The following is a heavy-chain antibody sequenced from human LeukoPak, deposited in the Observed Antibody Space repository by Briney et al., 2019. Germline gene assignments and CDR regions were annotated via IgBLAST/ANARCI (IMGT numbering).Heavy chain of an antibody. CDR3: AKDRFGSGGLDLLWFDY. Sequence: FISHAMRRGRQGPGKGGEGGFADIGSGGSTNYADSVKGRFTISRDNSKNTLYLQMNSLRVEDTAVYYCAKDRFGSGGLDLLWFDYWGRGTLVTVSS. V-gene: IGHV3-23*01. CDR1: FISHA. D-gene: IGHD2-2*01. CDR2: DIGSGGST. J-gene: IGHJ4*02.